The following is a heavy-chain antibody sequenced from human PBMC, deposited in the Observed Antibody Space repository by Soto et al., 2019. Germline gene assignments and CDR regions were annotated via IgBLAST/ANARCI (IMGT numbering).Heavy chain of an antibody. J-gene: IGHJ4*02. CDR1: GGSVSSGSYY. CDR3: ARGQAFWTGYYRMPYYFDY. V-gene: IGHV4-61*01. Sequence: SETLSLTCTVSGGSVSSGSYYWSWIRQPPGKGLEYIGYLYYSGSTNYNPSLKSRVTISVDTPKNQFSLKLTSVTAADTAIYYCARGQAFWTGYYRMPYYFDYWGQGTLVTV. CDR2: LYYSGST. D-gene: IGHD3-3*01.